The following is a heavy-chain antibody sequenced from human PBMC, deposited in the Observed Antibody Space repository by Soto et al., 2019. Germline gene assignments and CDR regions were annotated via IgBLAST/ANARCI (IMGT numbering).Heavy chain of an antibody. CDR3: ARDRDAYCSKGICSGPYFDY. CDR2: ISDNSSVI. D-gene: IGHD2-8*01. CDR1: GFTFSTYS. V-gene: IGHV3-48*02. J-gene: IGHJ4*02. Sequence: GGSLRLSCAASGFTFSTYSINWVRQAPGKGLEWISYISDNSSVIYYADAVKGRFTISRDNAKNSLYLQMNSLRDEDTAVYYCARDRDAYCSKGICSGPYFDYWGQGTLVTVS.